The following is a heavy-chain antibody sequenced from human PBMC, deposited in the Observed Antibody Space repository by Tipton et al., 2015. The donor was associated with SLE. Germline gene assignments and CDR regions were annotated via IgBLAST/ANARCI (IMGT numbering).Heavy chain of an antibody. J-gene: IGHJ4*02. V-gene: IGHV3-48*03. CDR2: ISSSGSTI. CDR1: GFTFSSYE. D-gene: IGHD6-13*01. Sequence: SLRLSCAAFGFTFSSYEMNWVRQAPGKGLEWVSYISSSGSTIYYADSVKGRFTISRDNAKNSLYLQMNSLRAEDTAVYYCARSLEGVAWDYWGQGTLVTVSS. CDR3: ARSLEGVAWDY.